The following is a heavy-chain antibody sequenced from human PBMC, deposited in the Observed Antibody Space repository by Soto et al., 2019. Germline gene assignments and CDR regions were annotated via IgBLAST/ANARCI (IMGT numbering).Heavy chain of an antibody. D-gene: IGHD6-19*01. CDR2: MNPNSGNT. Sequence: ASVKVSCKASGYTFTSYDINWVRQATGQGLEWMGWMNPNSGNTGYAQKFQGRVTMTRXXXXXXAXMXLXXXXSEDTAVYYCAIVRAVAALDYWGQALLVTGSS. CDR3: AIVRAVAALDY. CDR1: GYTFTSYD. V-gene: IGHV1-8*01. J-gene: IGHJ4*02.